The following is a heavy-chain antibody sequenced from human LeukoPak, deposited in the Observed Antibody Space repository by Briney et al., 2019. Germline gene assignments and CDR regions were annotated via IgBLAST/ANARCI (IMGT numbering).Heavy chain of an antibody. Sequence: ASVKVSCKASGYTFTSYGISWVRQAPGQGLEWMGWINPNSGGTNYAQKFQGRVTMTRDTSISTAYMELSRLRSDDTAVYYCATGTTGTTAFDYWGQGTLVTVSS. V-gene: IGHV1-2*02. J-gene: IGHJ4*02. CDR1: GYTFTSYG. CDR2: INPNSGGT. D-gene: IGHD1-1*01. CDR3: ATGTTGTTAFDY.